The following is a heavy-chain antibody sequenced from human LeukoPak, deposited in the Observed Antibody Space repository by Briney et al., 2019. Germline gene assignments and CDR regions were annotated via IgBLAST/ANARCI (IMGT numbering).Heavy chain of an antibody. J-gene: IGHJ4*02. V-gene: IGHV3-23*01. CDR1: GVTFSNYG. D-gene: IGHD6-19*01. Sequence: QTGGSLRLSCQASGVTFSNYGMSWVRQAPGKGLEWVSAISDSGGDTYYADSVKGRFTISRDNSKNMLYLQMNSLRVEDTALYYCAKRVPYGSSAVYFDCWGQGTQVTVSS. CDR2: ISDSGGDT. CDR3: AKRVPYGSSAVYFDC.